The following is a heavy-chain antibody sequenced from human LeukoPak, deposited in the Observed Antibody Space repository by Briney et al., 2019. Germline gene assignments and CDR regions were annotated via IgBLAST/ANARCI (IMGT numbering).Heavy chain of an antibody. Sequence: GTSVKVSCKASGFTFTSSAVQWVRQARGQRLEWIGWIVVGSGNTNYAQKFQERVTITRDMSTSTAYMELSSQRSEDTAVYYCAAFPDSGVVVITDGQTSYFFEYWGQGTLVNVSS. CDR1: GFTFTSSA. J-gene: IGHJ4*02. V-gene: IGHV1-58*01. CDR2: IVVGSGNT. CDR3: AAFPDSGVVVITDGQTSYFFEY. D-gene: IGHD3-22*01.